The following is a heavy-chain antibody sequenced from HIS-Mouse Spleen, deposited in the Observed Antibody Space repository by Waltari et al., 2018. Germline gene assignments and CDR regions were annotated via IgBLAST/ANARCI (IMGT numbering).Heavy chain of an antibody. Sequence: QVQLVQSGAEVKKPGASVKVPCTASGSTFTGYYMPWVRQAPGQGREWMGWIKPNSGGTNYAQKFQGRVTMTRDTSISTAYMELSRLRSDDTAVYYCARSPSGSSWYDYWGQGTLVTVSS. D-gene: IGHD6-13*01. V-gene: IGHV1-2*02. CDR2: IKPNSGGT. J-gene: IGHJ4*02. CDR1: GSTFTGYY. CDR3: ARSPSGSSWYDY.